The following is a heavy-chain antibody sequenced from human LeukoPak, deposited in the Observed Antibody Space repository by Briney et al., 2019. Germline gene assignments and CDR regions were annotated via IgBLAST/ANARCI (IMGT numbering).Heavy chain of an antibody. CDR1: GYTFTSYG. Sequence: ASVKVSCKASGYTFTSYGISWVRQAPGQGLEWMGWISAYNGNPNYAQKLQGRVTMTTDTSTSTAYMELRSLRSDDTAVYYCARELRYFDWPPYYYYGMDVWGQGTTVTVSS. D-gene: IGHD3-9*01. CDR3: ARELRYFDWPPYYYYGMDV. V-gene: IGHV1-18*01. CDR2: ISAYNGNP. J-gene: IGHJ6*02.